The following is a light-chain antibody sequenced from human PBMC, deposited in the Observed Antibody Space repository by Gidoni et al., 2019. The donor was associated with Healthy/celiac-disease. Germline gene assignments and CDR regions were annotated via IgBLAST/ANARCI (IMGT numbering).Light chain of an antibody. Sequence: EIVMTQSPATLSVSPGERATLSCRASQSVSINLAWYKQKHCQAPRLRIDGASTRATGIPARFSGSGSGTDFTLTISSLQSEDYAGYYCQQYNNWPYSFGQGTKLEIK. J-gene: IGKJ2*03. CDR2: GAS. V-gene: IGKV3-15*01. CDR1: QSVSIN. CDR3: QQYNNWPYS.